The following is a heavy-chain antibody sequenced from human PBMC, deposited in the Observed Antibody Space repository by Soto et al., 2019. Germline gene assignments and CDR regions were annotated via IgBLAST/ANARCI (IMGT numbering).Heavy chain of an antibody. D-gene: IGHD2-15*01. Sequence: QVQLQESGPGLVKPSGTLSLTCAVSGDSITNNNWWTWLRQSPGKGLEWIGEMHHGGNPDYNPSLRSRVTISVDKSKNQFSLRLRSVTAADSAVYYCARTSGGTYSFDPWGQGTLVTVSS. J-gene: IGHJ5*02. CDR1: GDSITNNNW. CDR3: ARTSGGTYSFDP. V-gene: IGHV4-4*02. CDR2: MHHGGNP.